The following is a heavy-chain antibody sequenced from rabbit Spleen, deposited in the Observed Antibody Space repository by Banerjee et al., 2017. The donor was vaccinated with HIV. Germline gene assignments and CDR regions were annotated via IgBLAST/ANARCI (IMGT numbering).Heavy chain of an antibody. D-gene: IGHD6-1*01. V-gene: IGHV1S7*01. CDR3: ARAGYAGYGYANFRDYYGMDL. CDR1: GFSFRRYY. J-gene: IGHJ6*01. Sequence: QVLESGGGLVKPEGSLKLSCTASGFSFRRYYLSWVRQAPGKGLEWIGIISVGEGNTDYANWVNGRFTISSDNAQNTVDLQMSGLTAADTATYFCARAGYAGYGYANFRDYYGMDLWGQGTLVTVS. CDR2: ISVGEGNT.